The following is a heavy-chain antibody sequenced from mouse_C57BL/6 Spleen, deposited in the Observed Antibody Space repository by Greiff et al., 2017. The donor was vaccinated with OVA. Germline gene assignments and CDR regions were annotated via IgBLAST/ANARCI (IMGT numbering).Heavy chain of an antibody. CDR2: IYPGDGDT. CDR3: ARNYYGSCFAY. V-gene: IGHV1-80*01. D-gene: IGHD1-1*01. J-gene: IGHJ3*01. Sequence: QVQLQQSGAELVKPGASVKISCKASGYAFSSYWMNWVKQRPGKGLEWIGQIYPGDGDTNYNGKFKGKATLTADKTSITAYMQLSSLTSEDSAVYFCARNYYGSCFAYWGQGTLVTVSA. CDR1: GYAFSSYW.